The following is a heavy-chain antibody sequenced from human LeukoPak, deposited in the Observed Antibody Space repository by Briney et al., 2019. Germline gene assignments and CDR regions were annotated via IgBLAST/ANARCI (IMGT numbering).Heavy chain of an antibody. J-gene: IGHJ6*03. CDR1: GYSITSAYY. Sequence: SETLSLTCTVSGYSITSAYYWGWIRQPPGKGLEWIGSFFLKGSTYYNPSLKSRVTISVDTSKNQFSLTLSSVTAADTAVYYCVRESIAPGGTMTTYYDYYYMDVWGEGTTVTVSS. CDR3: VRESIAPGGTMTTYYDYYYMDV. D-gene: IGHD6-13*01. V-gene: IGHV4-38-2*02. CDR2: FFLKGST.